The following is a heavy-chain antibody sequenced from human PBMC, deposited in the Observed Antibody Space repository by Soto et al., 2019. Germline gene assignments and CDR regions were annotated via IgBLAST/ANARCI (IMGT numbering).Heavy chain of an antibody. CDR1: GGSFSGYY. D-gene: IGHD2-15*01. CDR3: ARLYGGNSDY. Sequence: KPSETLSLTCAVYGGSFSGYYWSWIRQPPGKGLEWIGEINHSGSTNYNPSLKSRVTISVDTSKNQFSLKLSSVTAADTAVYYCARLYGGNSDYWGQGTLVTVSS. V-gene: IGHV4-34*01. J-gene: IGHJ4*02. CDR2: INHSGST.